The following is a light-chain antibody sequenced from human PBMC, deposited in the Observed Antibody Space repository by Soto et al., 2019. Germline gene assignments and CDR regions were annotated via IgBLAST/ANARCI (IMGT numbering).Light chain of an antibody. V-gene: IGKV3-20*01. Sequence: EIVLTQSPGTLSLSPGERATLSCRASQSVSSSYLAWYQQKPGQAPRLLIYGASSRATGIPDRFSGSGSGTDFHLPISRLEPEDLAVYYCQQYGSSPYTFGQGTKLEIK. CDR1: QSVSSSY. CDR2: GAS. CDR3: QQYGSSPYT. J-gene: IGKJ2*01.